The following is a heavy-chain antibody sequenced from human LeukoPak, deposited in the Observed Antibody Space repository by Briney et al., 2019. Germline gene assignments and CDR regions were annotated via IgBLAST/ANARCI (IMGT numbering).Heavy chain of an antibody. V-gene: IGHV3-49*04. Sequence: GGSLRLSCAASGFTFSSYSMNWVRQAPGKGLEWVGFIRSKAYGGTTEYAASVKGRFTISRDDSKSIAYLQMNSLKTEDTAVYYCTRGGGYFGYYFDYWGQGTLVTVSS. J-gene: IGHJ4*02. D-gene: IGHD3-22*01. CDR2: IRSKAYGGTT. CDR1: GFTFSSYS. CDR3: TRGGGYFGYYFDY.